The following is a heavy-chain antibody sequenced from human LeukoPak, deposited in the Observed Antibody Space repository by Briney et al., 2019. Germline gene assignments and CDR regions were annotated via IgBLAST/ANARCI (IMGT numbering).Heavy chain of an antibody. CDR2: IYYSGST. J-gene: IGHJ4*02. V-gene: IGHV4-59*01. Sequence: SETLSLTCTVSGGSISSYYWSWIRQPPGKGLEWIGYIYYSGSTNYNPSLKSRVIISVDTSKNQFSLKLSSVTAADTAVYYCARVTLEGGGLDYWGQGTLVTVSS. D-gene: IGHD1-1*01. CDR1: GGSISSYY. CDR3: ARVTLEGGGLDY.